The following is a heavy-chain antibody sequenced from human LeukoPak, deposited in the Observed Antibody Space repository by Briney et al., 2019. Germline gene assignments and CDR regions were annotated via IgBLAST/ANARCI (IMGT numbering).Heavy chain of an antibody. CDR2: ISSSGSTI. J-gene: IGHJ4*02. CDR3: AREYCSSTSCYYNY. Sequence: GGSLRLSCAASGFTFSDYYMSWIRQAPGKGLEWVSYISSSGSTIHYVDSVKGRFTISRDNAKNSLYLQMNSLRAEDTAVYYCAREYCSSTSCYYNYWGQGTLVTVSS. V-gene: IGHV3-11*04. CDR1: GFTFSDYY. D-gene: IGHD2-2*01.